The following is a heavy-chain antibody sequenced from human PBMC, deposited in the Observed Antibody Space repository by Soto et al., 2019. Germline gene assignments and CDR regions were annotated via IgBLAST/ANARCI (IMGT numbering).Heavy chain of an antibody. V-gene: IGHV1-3*01. J-gene: IGHJ4*02. CDR2: INAGNGNT. D-gene: IGHD5-12*01. Sequence: GASVKVSCKASGYTFTSYAMHWVRQAPGQRLEWMGWINAGNGNTKYSQKFQGRVTITRDTSASTAYMELSSLRSEDTAVYYCARGKIVATIYIAVAGPFDYWGQGTLVTVSS. CDR1: GYTFTSYA. CDR3: ARGKIVATIYIAVAGPFDY.